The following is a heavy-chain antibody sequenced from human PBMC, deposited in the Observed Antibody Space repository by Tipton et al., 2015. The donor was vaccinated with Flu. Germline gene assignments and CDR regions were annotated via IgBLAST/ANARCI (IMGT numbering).Heavy chain of an antibody. D-gene: IGHD6-19*01. CDR3: AVGSSGWYSSFDY. V-gene: IGHV3-23*01. CDR2: ISGSGGST. J-gene: IGHJ4*02. CDR1: GFTFSSYA. Sequence: SLRLSCAASGFTFSSYAMSWVRQAPGKGLEWVSAISGSGGSTYYADSVKGRFTISRDNSKNTLYLQMNSLRAEDTAVYYCAVGSSGWYSSFDYWGQGTLVTVSS.